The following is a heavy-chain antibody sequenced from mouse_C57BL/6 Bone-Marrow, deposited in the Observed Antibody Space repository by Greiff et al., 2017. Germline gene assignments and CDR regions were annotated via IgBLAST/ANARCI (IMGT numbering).Heavy chain of an antibody. D-gene: IGHD1-1*01. Sequence: EVQLQQSGPELVKPGASVKIPCKASGYTFTDYNMDWVKQSHGKSLEWIGDINPNNGGTIYNQKFKGKATLTVDKSSSTAYMGLRSLTSEDTAVYYCARRYGSSSAWFAYWGQGTLVTVSA. CDR1: GYTFTDYN. V-gene: IGHV1-18*01. CDR3: ARRYGSSSAWFAY. CDR2: INPNNGGT. J-gene: IGHJ3*01.